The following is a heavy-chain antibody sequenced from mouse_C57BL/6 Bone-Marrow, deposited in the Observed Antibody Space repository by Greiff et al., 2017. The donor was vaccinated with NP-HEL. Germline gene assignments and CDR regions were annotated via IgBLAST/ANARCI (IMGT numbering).Heavy chain of an antibody. CDR2: ISYDGSN. J-gene: IGHJ2*01. D-gene: IGHD3-2*02. CDR3: ARGGGSSGYVGY. V-gene: IGHV3-6*01. CDR1: GYSITSGYY. Sequence: EVQLVESGPGLVKPSQSLSLTCSVTGYSITSGYYWNWIRQFPGNKLEWMGYISYDGSNNYNPSLKNRISITRDTSKNQFFLKLNSVTTEDTATYYCARGGGSSGYVGYWGQGTTLTVSS.